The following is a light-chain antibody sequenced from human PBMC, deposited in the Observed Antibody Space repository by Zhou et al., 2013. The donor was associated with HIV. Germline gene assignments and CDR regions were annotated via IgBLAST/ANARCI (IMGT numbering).Light chain of an antibody. CDR3: QQYNHWPPLT. CDR2: GTS. J-gene: IGKJ4*01. Sequence: EIVLTQSPGTLSLSPGETATFSCRASQYVTSSYLAWYQQKPGQAPRLLIYGTSTRATGIPARFSGSGSGTEFTLTISSLQSEDFAVYYCQQYNHWPPLTFGGGTKVEIK. CDR1: QYVTSSY. V-gene: IGKV3-15*01.